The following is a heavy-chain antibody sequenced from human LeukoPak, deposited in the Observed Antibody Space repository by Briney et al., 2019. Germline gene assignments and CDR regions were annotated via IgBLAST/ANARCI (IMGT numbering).Heavy chain of an antibody. CDR1: GFNFSSYA. CDR3: AKDRNSAGSSYNY. CDR2: ISGSGDST. J-gene: IGHJ4*02. Sequence: GGSLRLSCAASGFNFSSYAMTWVRQAPGKGLEWVSGISGSGDSTNYADSVRGRFTISRDNSKNTLYLQMNSLRAEDTAVYYCAKDRNSAGSSYNYWGQGTLVTVSS. D-gene: IGHD6-6*01. V-gene: IGHV3-23*01.